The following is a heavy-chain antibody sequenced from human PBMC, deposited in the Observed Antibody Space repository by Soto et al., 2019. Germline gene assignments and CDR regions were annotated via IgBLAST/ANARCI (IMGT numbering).Heavy chain of an antibody. V-gene: IGHV3-33*01. CDR1: GFIFSSNG. J-gene: IGHJ4*02. CDR3: ARLSGSYLAY. D-gene: IGHD1-26*01. Sequence: QVQLVESGGGVVQPGRSLRLSCAASGFIFSSNGMHWVRQAPGKGLEWVALIWYDGSKKYYTDSVKGRFTISRDNSKNTLYLQMNSLRAEDTAVYYCARLSGSYLAYWGQGTLVTVSS. CDR2: IWYDGSKK.